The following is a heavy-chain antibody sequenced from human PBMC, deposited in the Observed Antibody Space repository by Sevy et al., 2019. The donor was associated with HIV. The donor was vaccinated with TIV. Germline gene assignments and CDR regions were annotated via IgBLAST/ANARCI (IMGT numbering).Heavy chain of an antibody. CDR2: IWFDGSNK. Sequence: GGSLRLSCATSGFTFNSYGMHWVRQAPGKGLEWVALIWFDGSNKYYADSVKGRFTISRDIVKNTLHLQMNSLRAEDTGVYYCARDCYYDASGYYYYYYGMDVWGQGTTVTVSS. D-gene: IGHD3-22*01. J-gene: IGHJ6*02. CDR3: ARDCYYDASGYYYYYYGMDV. CDR1: GFTFNSYG. V-gene: IGHV3-33*01.